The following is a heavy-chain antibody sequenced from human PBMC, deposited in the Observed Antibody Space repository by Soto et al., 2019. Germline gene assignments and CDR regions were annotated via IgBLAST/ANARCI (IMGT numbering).Heavy chain of an antibody. CDR1: GCTCSSYA. CDR3: AKGPIFGVENIYEY. V-gene: IGHV3-23*01. CDR2: MSGSGGTA. D-gene: IGHD3-3*01. Sequence: GGSLRLTCVDSGCTCSSYASSWVRQAPGKGLEWVSGMSGSGGTAYYRDSGKGRFTISRDNSKQTLYLQMNSLRAEDTALYYCAKGPIFGVENIYEYWGQGTLVTVSS. J-gene: IGHJ4*02.